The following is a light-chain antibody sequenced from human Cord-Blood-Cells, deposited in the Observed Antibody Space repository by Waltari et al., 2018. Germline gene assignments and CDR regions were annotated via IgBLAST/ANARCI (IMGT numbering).Light chain of an antibody. CDR2: AAY. CDR3: QQSYSTPFT. Sequence: DIQLTQSPSSLSASVGDRVTITCRARQSISRYLNWYQQKPGKAPKLLIYAAYSLQSGVPSRFSGSGSGTDFTVTNSSLQPEDFATYYCQQSYSTPFTFGPGTKVDI. CDR1: QSISRY. J-gene: IGKJ3*01. V-gene: IGKV1-39*01.